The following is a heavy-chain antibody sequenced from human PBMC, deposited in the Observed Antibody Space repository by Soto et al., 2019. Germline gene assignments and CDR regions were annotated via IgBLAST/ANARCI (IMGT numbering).Heavy chain of an antibody. Sequence: GGSLRLSCAASGFRFSSYAMSWVRPAPGKELEWVSAISGSGGSTYYADCVKGRFTISRDNSKNTLYLQMNSLRAEDTAVYYCAKVHFPLGTLVYWGQGTLVTVSS. V-gene: IGHV3-23*01. D-gene: IGHD7-27*01. CDR3: AKVHFPLGTLVY. J-gene: IGHJ4*02. CDR2: ISGSGGST. CDR1: GFRFSSYA.